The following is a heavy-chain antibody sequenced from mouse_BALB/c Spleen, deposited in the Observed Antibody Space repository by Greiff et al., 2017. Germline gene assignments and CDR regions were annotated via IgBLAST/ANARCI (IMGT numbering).Heavy chain of an antibody. CDR1: GYTFTNYW. Sequence: QVQLQQSGAELVRPGTSVKISCKASGYTFTNYWLGWVKQRPGHGLEWIGDIYPGGGNTKYNEKFKGKATLTADTSSSTAYMQLSSLTSEDSAVYVCARPTAATSASFAYWGQGTLVTVSA. D-gene: IGHD1-2*01. CDR3: ARPTAATSASFAY. J-gene: IGHJ3*01. CDR2: IYPGGGNT. V-gene: IGHV1-63*02.